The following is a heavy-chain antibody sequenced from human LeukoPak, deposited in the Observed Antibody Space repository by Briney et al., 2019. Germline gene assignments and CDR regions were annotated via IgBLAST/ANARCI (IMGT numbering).Heavy chain of an antibody. D-gene: IGHD1-1*01. CDR2: IYSGGST. V-gene: IGHV3-53*01. CDR3: ARAARLDNGFDI. Sequence: GGSLRLSCAASGFTVSSNYMSWVRQAPGKGLEWVSIIYSGGSTYYADSAKGRFTISRDDSKNTLYLQMNSLRAEDTAVYYCARAARLDNGFDIWGQGTMVTVSS. J-gene: IGHJ3*02. CDR1: GFTVSSNY.